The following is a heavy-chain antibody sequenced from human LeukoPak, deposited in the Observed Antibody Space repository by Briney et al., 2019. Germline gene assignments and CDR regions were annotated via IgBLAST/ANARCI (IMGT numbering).Heavy chain of an antibody. CDR2: INPNSGGT. Sequence: ASVNVSCKASGYTFTGYYMHWVRQAPGQGLEWMGWINPNSGGTNYAQKFKGRVTMTRDTSISTAYMELSRLRSDDTAVYYCARAISELSDYWGQGTLVTVSS. CDR3: ARAISELSDY. CDR1: GYTFTGYY. D-gene: IGHD3-16*02. V-gene: IGHV1-2*02. J-gene: IGHJ4*02.